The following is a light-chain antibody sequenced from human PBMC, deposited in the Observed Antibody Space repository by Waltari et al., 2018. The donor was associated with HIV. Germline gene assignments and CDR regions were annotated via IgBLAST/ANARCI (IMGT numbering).Light chain of an antibody. CDR3: AAWDDSLNVV. CDR2: SNN. V-gene: IGLV1-44*01. Sequence: QSVLTQPPSASGTPGQRVTISCSGTSSNIGSDTVNWYQQLPGPAPKLLIYSNNQRPSGVPDLFSGSKSGTSASLAISGLQSEDEADYYCAAWDDSLNVVFGGGTKLTVL. J-gene: IGLJ2*01. CDR1: SSNIGSDT.